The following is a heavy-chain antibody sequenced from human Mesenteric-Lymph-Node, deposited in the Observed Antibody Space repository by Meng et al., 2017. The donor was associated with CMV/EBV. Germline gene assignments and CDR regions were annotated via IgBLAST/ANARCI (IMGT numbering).Heavy chain of an antibody. CDR1: GFSLSNYW. Sequence: GESLKISCAASGFSLSNYWMNWARQAPGKGLEWVANIKEDGSVKNYANSMKGRFTISRDNAKNSLYLQMNSLRAEDTAVYYCARWGYRSGWYIDYWGQGTLVTVSS. CDR3: ARWGYRSGWYIDY. CDR2: IKEDGSVK. D-gene: IGHD6-19*01. V-gene: IGHV3-7*01. J-gene: IGHJ4*02.